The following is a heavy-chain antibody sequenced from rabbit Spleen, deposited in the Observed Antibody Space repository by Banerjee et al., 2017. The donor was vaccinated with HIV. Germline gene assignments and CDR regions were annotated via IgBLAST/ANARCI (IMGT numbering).Heavy chain of an antibody. CDR3: ARDLVGVIGWNFYL. CDR2: INASTGKP. Sequence: EQLEESGRGLVKPEGSLTLTCKASGFSFSDRDVMCWVRQAPGKGLEWIACINASTGKPVYATWAKGRFTISRTSSTTVTLRMTSLTAADRATYFCARDLVGVIGWNFYLWGPGTLVTVS. D-gene: IGHD1-1*01. V-gene: IGHV1S45*01. J-gene: IGHJ4*01. CDR1: GFSFSDRDV.